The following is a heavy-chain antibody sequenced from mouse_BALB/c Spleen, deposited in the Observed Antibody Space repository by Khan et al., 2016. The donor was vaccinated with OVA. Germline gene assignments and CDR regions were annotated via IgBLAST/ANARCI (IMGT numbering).Heavy chain of an antibody. Sequence: EVELVESGGGLVKPGGSLELSCAASGLTFSIYAMSWVRQTPEKRLEWVASISTGGSTYYVHSVKGRFTISRDNARNMLYLRMSSLRSEDTAMYYCSRGDYHGRGYFDVGGAGTLVTVSS. D-gene: IGHD1-2*01. CDR2: ISTGGST. CDR1: GLTFSIYA. CDR3: SRGDYHGRGYFDV. J-gene: IGHJ1*01. V-gene: IGHV5-6-5*01.